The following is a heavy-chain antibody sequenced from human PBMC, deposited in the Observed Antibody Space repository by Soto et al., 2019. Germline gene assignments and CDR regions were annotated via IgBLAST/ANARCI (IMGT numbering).Heavy chain of an antibody. J-gene: IGHJ4*02. CDR2: IDPSDSYT. CDR1: GFTFTNYW. CDR3: ARHVYYDVLKKNY. D-gene: IGHD3-9*01. V-gene: IGHV5-10-1*01. Sequence: GESLKISCQGSGFTFTNYWITWVRQMPGKGLEWMGRIDPSDSYTNYSPSFQDRVTISADKSISTAYLEWSSLKASDTAIYYCARHVYYDVLKKNYWGQGTLVTAPQ.